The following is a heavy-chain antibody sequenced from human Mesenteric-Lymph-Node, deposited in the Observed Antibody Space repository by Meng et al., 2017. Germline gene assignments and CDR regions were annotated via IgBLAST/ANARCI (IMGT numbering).Heavy chain of an antibody. J-gene: IGHJ4*02. V-gene: IGHV4-59*02. CDR2: IYYSAIT. D-gene: IGHD1-26*01. Sequence: GSLRLSCAASGFTVSSNYMSWVRQPPGKGLEWIGYIYYSAITKYSPSFKSRVTISVDTSKNQFSLKLNSVTAADTAVYYCARGSSGSHPNFDFWGQGTRVTVSS. CDR3: ARGSSGSHPNFDF. CDR1: GFTVSSNY.